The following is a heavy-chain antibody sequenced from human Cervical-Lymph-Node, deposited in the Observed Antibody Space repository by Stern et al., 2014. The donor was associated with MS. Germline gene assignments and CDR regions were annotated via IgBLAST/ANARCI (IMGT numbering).Heavy chain of an antibody. CDR2: ISWNSGSI. V-gene: IGHV3-9*01. CDR3: AKDMGLYYYYYGMDV. D-gene: IGHD1-26*01. Sequence: VQLVESGGGLVQPGRSLRLSCAASGFTFDDYAMHWVRQAPGKGLEWVSGISWNSGSIGYADSVKGRFTISRDNAKNYLYLQMNSLRAEDTALYYCAKDMGLYYYYYGMDVWGQGTTVTVSS. J-gene: IGHJ6*02. CDR1: GFTFDDYA.